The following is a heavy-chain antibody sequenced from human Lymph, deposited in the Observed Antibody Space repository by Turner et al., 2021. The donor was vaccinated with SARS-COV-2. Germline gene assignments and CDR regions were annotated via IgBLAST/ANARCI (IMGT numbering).Heavy chain of an antibody. D-gene: IGHD3-3*01. V-gene: IGHV1-2*02. Sequence: QVQLVQSGAEVKKPGASVKVSCKASGYTFTGYYMHWVLQAPGQGLEWMGWINPNSGGTNYAQKFQGRVTMTRDTSISTAYMELSRLRSDDTAVYYCARDVERYNDFWSGYSGGYGLDVWGQGTTVTVSS. CDR1: GYTFTGYY. CDR3: ARDVERYNDFWSGYSGGYGLDV. J-gene: IGHJ6*02. CDR2: INPNSGGT.